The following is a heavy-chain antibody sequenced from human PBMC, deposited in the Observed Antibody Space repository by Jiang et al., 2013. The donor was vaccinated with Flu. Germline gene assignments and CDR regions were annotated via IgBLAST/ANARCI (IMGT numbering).Heavy chain of an antibody. CDR1: GFTVSSNY. D-gene: IGHD6-6*01. Sequence: GGLVQPGGSLRLSCAASGFTVSSNYMSWVRQAPGKGLEWVSVIYSGGSTYYADSVKGRFTISRDNSKNTLYLQMNSLRAEDTAVYYCARDDSSSSYYYYDMDVWGQGTTVTVSS. J-gene: IGHJ6*02. V-gene: IGHV3-66*01. CDR2: IYSGGST. CDR3: ARDDSSSSYYYYDMDV.